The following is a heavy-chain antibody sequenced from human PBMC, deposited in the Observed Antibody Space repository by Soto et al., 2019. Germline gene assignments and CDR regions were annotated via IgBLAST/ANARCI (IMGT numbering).Heavy chain of an antibody. V-gene: IGHV4-31*03. Sequence: QVQLQESGPGLVKPSQTLSLTCTVSGGSISSGGYYWSWIRQHPGKGLEWIGYIYYSGSTYYNPSLKSRGTISVDTSKNQFALKLSSVAAADTAVYYCARECGGDCYLDYWGQGTLVTFAS. CDR1: GGSISSGGYY. D-gene: IGHD2-21*02. CDR2: IYYSGST. J-gene: IGHJ4*02. CDR3: ARECGGDCYLDY.